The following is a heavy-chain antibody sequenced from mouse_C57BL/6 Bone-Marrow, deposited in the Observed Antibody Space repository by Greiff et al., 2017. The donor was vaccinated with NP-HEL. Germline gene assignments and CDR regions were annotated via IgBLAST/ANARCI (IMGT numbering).Heavy chain of an antibody. CDR3: ARHDDSRAMDY. CDR1: GFTFSDYY. V-gene: IGHV5-12*01. Sequence: EVQLQESGGGLVQPGGSLKLSCAASGFTFSDYYMYWVRQTPEKRLEWVAYISNGGGSTYYPDTVKGRFTISRDNAKNTLYLQMSRLKSEDTAMYYCARHDDSRAMDYWGQGTSVTVSS. CDR2: ISNGGGST. J-gene: IGHJ4*01. D-gene: IGHD2-4*01.